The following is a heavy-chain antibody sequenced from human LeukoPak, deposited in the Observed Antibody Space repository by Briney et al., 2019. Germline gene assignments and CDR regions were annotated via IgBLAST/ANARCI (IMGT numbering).Heavy chain of an antibody. V-gene: IGHV1-18*01. Sequence: ASVKVSCKASGYTFTSYGISWVRQAPGQGLEWMGWISAYNGNTNYAQKLQGRVTMTTDTSTSTAYMELRSLRSDDTAVYYCARDFPVGSYYDSSGYQGYWGQGTLVTVSS. CDR3: ARDFPVGSYYDSSGYQGY. CDR1: GYTFTSYG. J-gene: IGHJ4*02. CDR2: ISAYNGNT. D-gene: IGHD3-22*01.